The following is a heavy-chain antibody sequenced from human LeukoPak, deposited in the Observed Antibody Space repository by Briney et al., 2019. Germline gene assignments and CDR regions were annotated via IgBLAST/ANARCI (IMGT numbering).Heavy chain of an antibody. CDR1: GFTFSSYG. Sequence: GGSLRLSCAASGFTFSSYGMHWVRQAPGKGLEWVAFIRYDGSNKYYADSVKGRFTISRDNSKNTLYLQMSSLRAEDTAVYYCARVRTYYYDSSGYYNDYWGQGTLVTVSS. J-gene: IGHJ4*02. V-gene: IGHV3-30*02. D-gene: IGHD3-22*01. CDR3: ARVRTYYYDSSGYYNDY. CDR2: IRYDGSNK.